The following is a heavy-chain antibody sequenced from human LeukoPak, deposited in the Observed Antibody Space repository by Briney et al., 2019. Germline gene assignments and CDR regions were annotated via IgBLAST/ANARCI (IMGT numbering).Heavy chain of an antibody. CDR3: ARVLGAAAPGYYYYYGMDV. J-gene: IGHJ6*04. Sequence: PSETLSFTCAVSGGSISSSNWWSWVRQPPGKGLEWIGEIYHSGSTNYNPSLKSRVTISVDKSKNQFSLKLSSVTAADTAVYYCARVLGAAAPGYYYYYGMDVWGKGTTVTVSS. CDR2: IYHSGST. CDR1: GGSISSSNW. V-gene: IGHV4-4*02. D-gene: IGHD6-13*01.